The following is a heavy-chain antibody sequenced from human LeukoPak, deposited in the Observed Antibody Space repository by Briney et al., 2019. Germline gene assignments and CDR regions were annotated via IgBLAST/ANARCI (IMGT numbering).Heavy chain of an antibody. V-gene: IGHV3-23*01. CDR2: ISGSGGST. Sequence: GGTLRLSCAASGFTFSSYGMSWVRQAPGKGLEWVSAISGSGGSTYYADSVKGRFAISRDNSKNTLYLQMNSLRAEDTAVYYCAGGLDWFDPWGQGTLVTVSS. J-gene: IGHJ5*02. CDR1: GFTFSSYG. D-gene: IGHD3-16*01. CDR3: AGGLDWFDP.